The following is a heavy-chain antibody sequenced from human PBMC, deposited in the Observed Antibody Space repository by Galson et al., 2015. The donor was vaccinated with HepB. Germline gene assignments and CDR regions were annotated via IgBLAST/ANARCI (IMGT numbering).Heavy chain of an antibody. CDR2: IKTDGTFT. D-gene: IGHD2-21*02. CDR1: GFTFSNYW. J-gene: IGHJ4*02. Sequence: SLRLSCAASGFTFSNYWMQWVRQAPGKGLVWVARIKTDGTFTNYADSVKGRFTISRDNAKNTLYLQMSSLGDEDTALYYCARAGFCSGDCYKGFDCWGQGTLVTVSS. V-gene: IGHV3-74*01. CDR3: ARAGFCSGDCYKGFDC.